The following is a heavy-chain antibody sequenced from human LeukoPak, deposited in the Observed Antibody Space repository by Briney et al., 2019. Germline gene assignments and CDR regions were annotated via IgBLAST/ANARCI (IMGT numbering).Heavy chain of an antibody. V-gene: IGHV3-53*04. Sequence: PGGSLRLSCAASGFTVSSNYMSWVRQAPGKGLEWVSVIYSGGSTYYADSVKGRFTISRHNSKNTLYLQMNSLRSEDTAVYYCARDLGGIAAAAPFDYWGQGTLVTVSS. J-gene: IGHJ4*02. D-gene: IGHD6-13*01. CDR1: GFTVSSNY. CDR2: IYSGGST. CDR3: ARDLGGIAAAAPFDY.